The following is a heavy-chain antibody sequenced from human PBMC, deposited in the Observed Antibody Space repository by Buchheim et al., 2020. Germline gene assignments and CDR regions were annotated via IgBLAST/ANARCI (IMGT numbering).Heavy chain of an antibody. CDR3: AKDRIAVAGPGFYWFDP. CDR1: GFTFSSYA. Sequence: EVQLLESGGGLIQPGGSLRLSCAASGFTFSSYAMSWVRQAPGKGLEWVSAISGSGGSTNYEDSVKGRFTISSDNSKNKLDLQMNSLRAEDTAVYYCAKDRIAVAGPGFYWFDPWGQGTL. CDR2: ISGSGGST. J-gene: IGHJ5*02. V-gene: IGHV3-23*01. D-gene: IGHD6-19*01.